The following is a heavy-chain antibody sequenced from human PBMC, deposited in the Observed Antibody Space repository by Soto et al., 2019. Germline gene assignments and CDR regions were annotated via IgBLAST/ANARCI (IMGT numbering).Heavy chain of an antibody. CDR1: GGTFSSYA. D-gene: IGHD2-2*01. CDR2: IIPIFGTA. Sequence: ASVKVSCKASGGTFSSYAISWVRQAPGQGLEWMGGIIPIFGTANYAQKFQGRVTITADGSTSTAYMELSSLRSEDTAVYYCARDLRTHRDFDIWGQGTMVTV. J-gene: IGHJ3*02. V-gene: IGHV1-69*13. CDR3: ARDLRTHRDFDI.